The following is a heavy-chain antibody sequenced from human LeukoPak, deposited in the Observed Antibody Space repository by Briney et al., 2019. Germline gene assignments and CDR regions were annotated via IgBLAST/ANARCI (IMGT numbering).Heavy chain of an antibody. CDR2: IYSGGST. V-gene: IGHV3-53*01. CDR3: ARDRLYISSSEDY. Sequence: GGSLRLSCAASGFTVSSNYMSWVRQAPGKGLEWVSVIYSGGSTYYADSVKGRFTISRDISKNTLYLQMNSLRVEDTAVYYCARDRLYISSSEDYWGQGILVTVSS. D-gene: IGHD6-6*01. CDR1: GFTVSSNY. J-gene: IGHJ4*02.